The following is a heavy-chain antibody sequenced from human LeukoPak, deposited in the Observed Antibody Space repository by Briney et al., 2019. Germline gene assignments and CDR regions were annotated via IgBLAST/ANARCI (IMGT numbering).Heavy chain of an antibody. CDR2: IGTAGDT. J-gene: IGHJ4*02. Sequence: PGGSLRLSCAASGFTLSSYDMHWVRQATGKGLEWVSAIGTAGDTYYPGSVKGRFTISRENAKNSLYLQMNSLRAGDTAVYYCARDRGSGYYDYWGQGALVTVSS. CDR1: GFTLSSYD. D-gene: IGHD3-22*01. V-gene: IGHV3-13*01. CDR3: ARDRGSGYYDY.